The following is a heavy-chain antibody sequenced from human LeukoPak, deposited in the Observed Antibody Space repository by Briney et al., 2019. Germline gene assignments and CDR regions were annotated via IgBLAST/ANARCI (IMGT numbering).Heavy chain of an antibody. D-gene: IGHD3-3*01. J-gene: IGHJ3*01. CDR2: IHTSGSN. CDR1: GVSISPYY. V-gene: IGHV4-4*09. CDR3: ARLSAAVHLGALDL. Sequence: SETLSLTCAVSGVSISPYYWAWIRQPPGKGLEWIGYIHTSGSNNQYPSLKSRVTTSVDKSKNHFSLRLTSVTAADTAVYYCARLSAAVHLGALDLWGQGTMVTVSS.